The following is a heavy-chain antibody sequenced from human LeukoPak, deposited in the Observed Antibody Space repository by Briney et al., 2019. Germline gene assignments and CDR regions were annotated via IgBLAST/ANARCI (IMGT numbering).Heavy chain of an antibody. CDR1: GFTFSSYA. J-gene: IGHJ4*02. CDR2: ISSNGGST. Sequence: GGSLRLSCAASGFTFSSYAMHWVRQAPGKGLEYVSAISSNGGSTYYANSVKGRFTTSRDNAKNSLYLQMNSLRAEDTAVYYCARDLRSSGYYAFDYWGQGTLVTVSS. D-gene: IGHD3-22*01. CDR3: ARDLRSSGYYAFDY. V-gene: IGHV3-64*01.